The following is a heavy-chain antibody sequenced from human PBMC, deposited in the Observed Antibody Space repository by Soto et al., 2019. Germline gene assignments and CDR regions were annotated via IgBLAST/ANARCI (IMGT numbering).Heavy chain of an antibody. D-gene: IGHD5-12*01. CDR2: IYDSGSS. CDR3: AREKGYTSGPKNFDS. Sequence: PSETLSLTCTVSGGSVSSGDYFWSWIRQPPGKGLEWIGYIYDSGSSYYNPSLKSRVTMSVDTSKNQFSLKLRSVTAADTARYYCAREKGYTSGPKNFDSWGQGTLVTVSS. V-gene: IGHV4-30-4*01. J-gene: IGHJ4*02. CDR1: GGSVSSGDYF.